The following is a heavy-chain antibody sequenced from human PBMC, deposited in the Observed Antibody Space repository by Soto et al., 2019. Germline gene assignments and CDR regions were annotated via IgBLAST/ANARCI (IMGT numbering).Heavy chain of an antibody. CDR2: ISYDGSNK. D-gene: IGHD2-21*01. J-gene: IGHJ4*02. CDR3: AKDRSGPYYYFDY. V-gene: IGHV3-30*18. Sequence: GGSLRLSCAASGFTFSSYGMHWVRQAPGKGLEWVAVISYDGSNKYYADSVKGRFTISRDNSKNTLYLQMNSLRAEDTAVYYCAKDRSGPYYYFDYWSQGTLVTVSS. CDR1: GFTFSSYG.